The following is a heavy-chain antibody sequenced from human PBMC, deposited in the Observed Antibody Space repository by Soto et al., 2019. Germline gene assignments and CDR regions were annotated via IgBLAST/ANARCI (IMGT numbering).Heavy chain of an antibody. CDR1: GYTFTSYF. D-gene: IGHD6-13*01. V-gene: IGHV1-46*01. Sequence: ASVKVACKASGYTFTSYFMHWVRQAPRQGLEWMGIINPRGGSTSYAQKFQGRVTMTRDTSTSTVYMELSCLRSEDTAVYYCARDHIAAAGKKSMDYWRQGTLDTVSS. CDR3: ARDHIAAAGKKSMDY. J-gene: IGHJ4*02. CDR2: INPRGGST.